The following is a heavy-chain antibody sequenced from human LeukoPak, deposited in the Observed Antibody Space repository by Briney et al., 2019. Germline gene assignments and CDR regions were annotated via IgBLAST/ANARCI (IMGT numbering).Heavy chain of an antibody. J-gene: IGHJ4*02. CDR3: AKDLYQDYDSSGYYGNHFDY. V-gene: IGHV3-23*01. Sequence: GGSLRLSCAASGFTFSSYAMSWVRQAPGKGLEWVSAISGSGGSTYYADSVKGRFTISRDNSKNTLYLQMNSLRAEDTAVYYCAKDLYQDYDSSGYYGNHFDYWGQGTLVTVSS. CDR1: GFTFSSYA. D-gene: IGHD3-22*01. CDR2: ISGSGGST.